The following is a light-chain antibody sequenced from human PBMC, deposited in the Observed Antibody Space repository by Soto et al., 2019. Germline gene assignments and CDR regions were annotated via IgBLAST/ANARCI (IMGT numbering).Light chain of an antibody. CDR2: DVS. CDR3: SSYTSSSAYV. CDR1: SSDVGGYNY. Sequence: ALTQPASVSGSPGQSITISCTGTSSDVGGYNYVSWYQQHPGKAPKLMIYDVSNRPSGVSNRFSGSKSGNTASLTISGLQAEDEADYYCSSYTSSSAYVFGTGTKVTVL. V-gene: IGLV2-14*01. J-gene: IGLJ1*01.